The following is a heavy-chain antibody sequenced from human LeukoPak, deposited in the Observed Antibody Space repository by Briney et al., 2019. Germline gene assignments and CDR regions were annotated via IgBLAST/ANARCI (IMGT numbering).Heavy chain of an antibody. V-gene: IGHV3-23*01. J-gene: IGHJ4*02. D-gene: IGHD4/OR15-4a*01. CDR1: GFTFNSYA. Sequence: GGSLRLSCAASGFTFNSYAMSWVRQAPGKGLEWVSAISGSGGSTYYADSVKGRFTISRDNSKNTLYLQMNSLRAEDTAVYYCAKVKYGGQGYFDYWGQGTLVTVSS. CDR2: ISGSGGST. CDR3: AKVKYGGQGYFDY.